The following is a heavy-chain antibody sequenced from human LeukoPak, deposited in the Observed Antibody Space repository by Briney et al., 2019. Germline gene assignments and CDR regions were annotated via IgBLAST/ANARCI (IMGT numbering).Heavy chain of an antibody. J-gene: IGHJ4*02. CDR2: ITGIGGTT. CDR1: GFTFSDYA. V-gene: IGHV3-23*01. CDR3: AKGTLVAGATVFDY. Sequence: SGRSLRLACAASGFTFSDYAMSWVGQAPGKGLEWVAAITGIGGTTYYADSVKGRFTISRDTSKTTLYLQMNSLRADDTAVYFCAKGTLVAGATVFDYWGQGTPVTVSS. D-gene: IGHD6-19*01.